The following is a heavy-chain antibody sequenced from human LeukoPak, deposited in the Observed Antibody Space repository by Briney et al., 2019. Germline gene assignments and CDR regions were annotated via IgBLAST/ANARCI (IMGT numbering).Heavy chain of an antibody. J-gene: IGHJ5*02. CDR1: GYSLPSYW. CDR2: NYPGDSDT. V-gene: IGHV5-51*01. Sequence: GESLKTSLKGPGYSLPSYWLDWVRQMPGKGLEGMGINYPGDSDTRHSPSFQGQVTISADKSISTAYLQWSSLQASDTAMYYCARSGRYNWFDPWGQGTLVTVSS. CDR3: ARSGRYNWFDP.